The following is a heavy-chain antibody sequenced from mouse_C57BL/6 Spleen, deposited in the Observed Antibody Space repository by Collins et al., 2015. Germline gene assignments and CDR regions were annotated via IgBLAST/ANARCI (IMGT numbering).Heavy chain of an antibody. J-gene: IGHJ4*01. CDR2: INPGNGGT. V-gene: IGHV1S81*02. Sequence: QVQLQQSGAELVKPGASVKLSCKASGYTFTSYYMYWVKQRPGQGLEWIGEINPGNGGTNFNEKFKSKATLTVDKSSSTAYMQLSSLTSEDSAVYYCTREYAMDYWGQGTSVTVSS. CDR3: TREYAMDY. CDR1: GYTFTSYY.